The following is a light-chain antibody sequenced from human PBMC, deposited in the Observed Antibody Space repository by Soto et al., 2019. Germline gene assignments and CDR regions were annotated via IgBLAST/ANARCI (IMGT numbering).Light chain of an antibody. CDR2: DVN. CDR3: SSYAGKNNMI. CDR1: SSNIESNW. J-gene: IGLJ2*01. Sequence: QSVVTQAPSVSGTPGQRVTISCSGSSSNIESNWVYWYQQLPGTAPKLMIYDVNKRPSGVPDRFSGSKSGNSASLTVSGLQTEDEADYYCSSYAGKNNMIFGGGTKLTVL. V-gene: IGLV1-44*01.